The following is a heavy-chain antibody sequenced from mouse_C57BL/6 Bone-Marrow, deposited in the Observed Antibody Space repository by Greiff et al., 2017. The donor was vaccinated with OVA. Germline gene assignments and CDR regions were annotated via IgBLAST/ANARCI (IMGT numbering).Heavy chain of an antibody. CDR1: GYAFSSSW. V-gene: IGHV1-82*01. Sequence: QVQLKESGPELVKPGASVKISCKASGYAFSSSWMNWVKQRPGKGLEWIGRIYPGDGDTNYNGKFKGKATLTADKSSSTAYMQLSSLTSEDSAVYFCARRDPFAYWGQGTLVTVSA. J-gene: IGHJ3*01. CDR3: ARRDPFAY. CDR2: IYPGDGDT.